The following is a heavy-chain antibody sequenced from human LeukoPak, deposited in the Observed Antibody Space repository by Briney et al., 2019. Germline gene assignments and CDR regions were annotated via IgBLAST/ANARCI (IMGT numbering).Heavy chain of an antibody. CDR2: IYTSGST. J-gene: IGHJ6*03. Sequence: NPSETLSLTCTVSGGSISSYYWSWIRQPAGKGLEWIGRIYTSGSTNYNPSFKSRVTMSVDTSKNQFSLKLSSVTAADTAVYYCARDSGSSSWYSGLDYYYYMDVWGKGTTVTVSS. V-gene: IGHV4-4*07. CDR3: ARDSGSSSWYSGLDYYYYMDV. D-gene: IGHD6-13*01. CDR1: GGSISSYY.